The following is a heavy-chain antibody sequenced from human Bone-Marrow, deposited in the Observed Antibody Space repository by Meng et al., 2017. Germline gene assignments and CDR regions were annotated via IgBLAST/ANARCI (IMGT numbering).Heavy chain of an antibody. CDR3: ARDRGGSGSEVYYYYGMDV. Sequence: GESLKISCAASGFTFSSYSMNWVRQAPGKGLEWVSSISSSSSYIYYADSVKGRFTISRDNAKNSLYLQMNSLRAEDTAVYYCARDRGGSGSEVYYYYGMDVWGQGTTVTVSS. J-gene: IGHJ6*02. CDR1: GFTFSSYS. CDR2: ISSSSSYI. V-gene: IGHV3-21*01. D-gene: IGHD3-10*01.